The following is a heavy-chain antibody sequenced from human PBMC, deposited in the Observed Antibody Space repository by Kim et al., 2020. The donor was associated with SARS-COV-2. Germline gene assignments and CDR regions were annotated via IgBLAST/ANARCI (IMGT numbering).Heavy chain of an antibody. V-gene: IGHV3-33*01. CDR3: ARDKHYGSGSYSITPIIDY. CDR1: GFTFSSYG. CDR2: IWYDGSNK. J-gene: IGHJ4*02. D-gene: IGHD3-10*01. Sequence: GGSLRLSCAASGFTFSSYGMHWVRQAPGKGLEWVAVIWYDGSNKYYADSVKGRFTISRDNSKNTLYLQMNSLRAEDTAVYYCARDKHYGSGSYSITPIIDYWGQGTLVTVSS.